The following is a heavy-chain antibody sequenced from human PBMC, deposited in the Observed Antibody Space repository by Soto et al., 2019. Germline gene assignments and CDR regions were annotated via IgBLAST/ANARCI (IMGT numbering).Heavy chain of an antibody. J-gene: IGHJ6*02. CDR2: ISYDGSNK. CDR3: AKDRRYGSGTYYYYYGMDV. Sequence: GGSLRLSCAASGFTFSSYGMHWVRQAPGKGLEWVAVISYDGSNKYYADSVKGRFTISRDNSKNTLYLQMNSLRAEDTAVYYCAKDRRYGSGTYYYYYGMDVWGQGTTVTVSS. V-gene: IGHV3-30*18. CDR1: GFTFSSYG. D-gene: IGHD3-10*01.